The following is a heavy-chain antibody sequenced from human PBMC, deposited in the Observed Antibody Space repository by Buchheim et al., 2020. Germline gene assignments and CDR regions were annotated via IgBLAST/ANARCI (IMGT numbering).Heavy chain of an antibody. Sequence: EVQLLESGGGLVQPGGSLRLSCTASGFTFSSYAMSWVRQAPGGGLEWLSVNSVSGGSIHYADSVKGRFTISRDNSQNMLYLQMSSLRAEDTAVYYCAKCPGGVVASNQDYWGQGTL. D-gene: IGHD2-15*01. V-gene: IGHV3-23*01. J-gene: IGHJ4*02. CDR1: GFTFSSYA. CDR2: NSVSGGSI. CDR3: AKCPGGVVASNQDY.